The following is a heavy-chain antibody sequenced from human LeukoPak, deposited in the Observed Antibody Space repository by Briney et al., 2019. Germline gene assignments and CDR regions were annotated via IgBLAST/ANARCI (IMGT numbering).Heavy chain of an antibody. CDR3: AKDKGSRAYYMDV. J-gene: IGHJ6*03. CDR1: GFTFSSYG. CDR2: ISWDGGST. D-gene: IGHD3-10*01. V-gene: IGHV3-43*01. Sequence: GGTLRLSCAASGFTFSSYGMSWVRQAPGKGLEWVSLISWDGGSTYYADSVKGRFTLSRDNSKNSLYLQMNSLRTEDTALYYCAKDKGSRAYYMDVWGKGTTVTVSS.